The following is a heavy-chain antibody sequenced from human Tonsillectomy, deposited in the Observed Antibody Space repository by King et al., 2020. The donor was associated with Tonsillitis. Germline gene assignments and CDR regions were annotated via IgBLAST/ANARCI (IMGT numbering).Heavy chain of an antibody. Sequence: VQLVQSGGGLVQPGGSLRLSCAASGFTFSSYAMSWVRQAPGKGLEWVAAGSGSGGSTYDADSVKGRFTISRDNSKNTLHLQMNSLRAEDTAVYYCAKDVAVAGGVLYFDYWGQGPLVTVSS. CDR2: GSGSGGST. CDR1: GFTFSSYA. V-gene: IGHV3-23*04. D-gene: IGHD6-19*01. CDR3: AKDVAVAGGVLYFDY. J-gene: IGHJ4*02.